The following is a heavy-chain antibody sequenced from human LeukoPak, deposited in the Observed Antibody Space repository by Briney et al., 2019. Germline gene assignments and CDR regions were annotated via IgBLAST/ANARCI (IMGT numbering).Heavy chain of an antibody. CDR3: AREYPNRYCSSTSCYNYNWFDP. CDR2: INPSGGST. CDR1: GYTFTSYY. V-gene: IGHV1-46*01. J-gene: IGHJ5*02. Sequence: GASVKVSCKASGYTFTSYYMHWVRQAPGQGLEWMGIINPSGGSTSYAQKFQGRVTMTRDTSTSTVYMELSSLRSEDTAVYYCAREYPNRYCSSTSCYNYNWFDPWGQGTLVTVSS. D-gene: IGHD2-2*02.